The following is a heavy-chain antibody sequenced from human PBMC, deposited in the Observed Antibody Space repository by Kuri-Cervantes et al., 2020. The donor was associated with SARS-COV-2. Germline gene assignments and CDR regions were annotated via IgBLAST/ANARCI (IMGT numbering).Heavy chain of an antibody. CDR2: IYSRGGT. D-gene: IGHD3-10*02. Sequence: ESLKISCTVSGSSVSSSSFYWAWIRQPPGKGLEWIGSIYSRGGTTYNPSLRSRVTISADTSKNQFSLKVNSVTAADTAVYYCARGVRGDRGNWFDPWGQGTLVTVSS. V-gene: IGHV4-39*02. J-gene: IGHJ5*02. CDR1: GSSVSSSSFY. CDR3: ARGVRGDRGNWFDP.